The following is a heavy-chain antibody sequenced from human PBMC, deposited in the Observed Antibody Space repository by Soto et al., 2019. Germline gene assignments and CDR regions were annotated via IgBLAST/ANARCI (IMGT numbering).Heavy chain of an antibody. CDR2: SNPNSGGT. CDR1: GYTFTGYY. Sequence: QVQLVQSGAEVKKPGASVKVSCKASGYTFTGYYMHWVRQAPGQGLEWMGWSNPNSGGTNYAQTFKGRVTMTRDTYISTAYMELSRLRSDDTAVYYCAIDYGDLITIFGGSHNWFAPWGQGTLVTVSS. J-gene: IGHJ5*02. V-gene: IGHV1-2*02. CDR3: AIDYGDLITIFGGSHNWFAP. D-gene: IGHD3-3*01.